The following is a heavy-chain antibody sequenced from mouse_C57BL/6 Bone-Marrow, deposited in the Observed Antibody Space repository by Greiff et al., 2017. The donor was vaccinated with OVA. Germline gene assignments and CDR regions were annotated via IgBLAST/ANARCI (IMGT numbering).Heavy chain of an antibody. V-gene: IGHV1-59*01. D-gene: IGHD1-1*01. CDR1: GYTFTSYW. J-gene: IGHJ1*03. CDR3: AIYYYGSSPLSDG. Sequence: QVQLKQPGAELVRPGTSVKLSCKASGYTFTSYWMHWVKQRPGQGLEWIGVIDPSDSYTNYNQKFKGKATLTVDTSSSTAYMQLSSLTSEDSAVYYCAIYYYGSSPLSDGWGTGTTVTVSS. CDR2: IDPSDSYT.